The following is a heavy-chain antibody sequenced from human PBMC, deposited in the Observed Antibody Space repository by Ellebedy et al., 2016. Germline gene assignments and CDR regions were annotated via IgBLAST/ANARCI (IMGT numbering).Heavy chain of an antibody. CDR2: IFNSGVA. CDR3: ASLRGAAYMDV. Sequence: GSLRLXXTVSDGSISGYYWGWIRQPAGKGLEWIGRIFNSGVANYNPSLKSRVSMSVDTSKNQFSLKLSSVTAADTAVYYCASLRGAAYMDVWGKGTTVTVSS. J-gene: IGHJ6*03. CDR1: DGSISGYY. V-gene: IGHV4-4*07. D-gene: IGHD3-10*01.